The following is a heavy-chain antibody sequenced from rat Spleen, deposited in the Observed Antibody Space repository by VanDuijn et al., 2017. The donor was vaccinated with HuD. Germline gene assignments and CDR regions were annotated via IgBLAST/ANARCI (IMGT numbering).Heavy chain of an antibody. CDR2: ISTGGGNT. CDR3: ARRRRVPEDYFDY. Sequence: EVQLVESGGDLVQPGGSLKLSCAASGFTFSDYYMAWVRQAPKKGLEWVASISTGGGNTYYRDSVKGRFTIARDNAKNTLYLQVDSLRSEDTATYYCARRRRVPEDYFDYWGQGVMVTVSS. J-gene: IGHJ2*01. V-gene: IGHV5-25*01. CDR1: GFTFSDYY. D-gene: IGHD1-11*01.